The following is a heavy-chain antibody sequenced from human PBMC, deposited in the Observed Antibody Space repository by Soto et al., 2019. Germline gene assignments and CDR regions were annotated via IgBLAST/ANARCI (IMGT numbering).Heavy chain of an antibody. CDR2: IYYSGST. Sequence: QVQLQESGPGLVKPSQTLSLTCTVSGGSISSGDYYWSWIRQPPGKGLEWIGYIYYSGSTYYNPSPKSRVTISVDTSKSQFSLKLSSVTAADTAVYYCARANYDFWSGYSYYFDYWGQGTLVTVSS. CDR3: ARANYDFWSGYSYYFDY. J-gene: IGHJ4*02. CDR1: GGSISSGDYY. V-gene: IGHV4-30-4*01. D-gene: IGHD3-3*01.